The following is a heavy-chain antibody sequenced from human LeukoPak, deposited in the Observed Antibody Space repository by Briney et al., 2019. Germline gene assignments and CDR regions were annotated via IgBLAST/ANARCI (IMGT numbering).Heavy chain of an antibody. V-gene: IGHV3-30*18. Sequence: PGGSLRLSCAASGFTFSSYGMHWVRQAPGKGLEWVAVISYDGSNKYYADSVKGRFTISRDNSKNTLYLQMNSLRAEDTAVYYCAKEGSGWYLLFDYWGQGNLVTVSS. CDR3: AKEGSGWYLLFDY. CDR2: ISYDGSNK. CDR1: GFTFSSYG. D-gene: IGHD6-19*01. J-gene: IGHJ4*02.